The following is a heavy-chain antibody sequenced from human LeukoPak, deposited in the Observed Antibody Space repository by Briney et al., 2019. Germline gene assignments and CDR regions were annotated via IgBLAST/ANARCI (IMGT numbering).Heavy chain of an antibody. Sequence: GASVKVSCKASGGTFSSYAISWVRQAPGQGLEWMGGIIPIFGTANYAQKFQGRVTITRDTSASTAYMELSSLRSEDSAVYYCARDLNWYFDYWGQGTLVTVSS. CDR3: ARDLNWYFDY. CDR2: IIPIFGTA. J-gene: IGHJ4*02. CDR1: GGTFSSYA. V-gene: IGHV1-69*05. D-gene: IGHD1-1*01.